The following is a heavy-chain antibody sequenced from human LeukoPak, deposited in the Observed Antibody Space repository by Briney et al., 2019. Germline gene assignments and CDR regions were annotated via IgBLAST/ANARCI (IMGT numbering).Heavy chain of an antibody. J-gene: IGHJ5*02. Sequence: SETLSLTCTVSGGSISNYYCSWIRQPAGKGLEWIGRINTSGSTNYNPSLQSRVTMSVDTSKNQFSLKLNSVTAADTAVYYCSTEGSTVNWFDPWGQGTLVTVSS. D-gene: IGHD4-17*01. CDR3: STEGSTVNWFDP. CDR2: INTSGST. V-gene: IGHV4-4*07. CDR1: GGSISNYY.